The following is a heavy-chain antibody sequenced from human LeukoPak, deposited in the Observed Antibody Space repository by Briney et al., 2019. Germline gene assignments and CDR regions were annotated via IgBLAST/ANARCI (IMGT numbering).Heavy chain of an antibody. V-gene: IGHV3-21*01. D-gene: IGHD3-3*01. CDR1: GFTFSSYS. Sequence: GGSLRLSCAASGFTFSSYSMNWVRQAPGKGLEWVSSISSSSSYIYYADSVKGRFTISRDNAKNSLYLQMNSLRAEDTAVYYCAREDFWEEAHPRRYYFDYWGQGTLVTVSS. J-gene: IGHJ4*02. CDR2: ISSSSSYI. CDR3: AREDFWEEAHPRRYYFDY.